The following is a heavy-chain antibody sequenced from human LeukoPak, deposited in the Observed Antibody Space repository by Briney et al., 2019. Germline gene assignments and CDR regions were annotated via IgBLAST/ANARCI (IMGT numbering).Heavy chain of an antibody. CDR3: ARQTYDSFLSGYYYYYMDV. D-gene: IGHD3-3*01. Sequence: PGGSLRLSCAASGFTVSSNYMSWVRQAPGKGLEWVSVIYSGGSTYYADSVKGRFTISRDNSKNTLYLQMNSLRAGDTAVYYCARQTYDSFLSGYYYYYMDVWGKGTTVTVSS. J-gene: IGHJ6*03. CDR2: IYSGGST. V-gene: IGHV3-53*01. CDR1: GFTVSSNY.